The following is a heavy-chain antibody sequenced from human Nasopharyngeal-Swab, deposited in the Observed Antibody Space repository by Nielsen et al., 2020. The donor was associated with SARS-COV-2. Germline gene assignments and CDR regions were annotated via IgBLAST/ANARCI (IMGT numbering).Heavy chain of an antibody. CDR3: ARGGDWTWYFDS. D-gene: IGHD1-1*01. CDR2: ISSSGSTI. CDR1: GFSFRSYE. Sequence: GESLKISCAASGFSFRSYEMNWVRQAPGKGLEWVSYISSSGSTIYYADSVKGRFTISRDNAKNSLYLQMNSLRAEDTAVYYCARGGDWTWYFDSWGQGTPVTVTS. V-gene: IGHV3-48*03. J-gene: IGHJ4*02.